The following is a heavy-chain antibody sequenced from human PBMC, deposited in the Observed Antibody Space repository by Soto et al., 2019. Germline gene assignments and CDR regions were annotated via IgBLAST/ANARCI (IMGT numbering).Heavy chain of an antibody. CDR1: GFTFNSHW. J-gene: IGHJ3*02. D-gene: IGHD3-10*02. CDR2: MSPDGSDT. CDR3: ARPKTKIYSAFDI. Sequence: EVQLVESGGGLVQPGGSLRLSCAASGFTFNSHWLHWVRQAPGEGLVWVSRMSPDGSDTKYADSVKGRFTISRDNAKSTLYLDMNSLRAEDTGVYYCARPKTKIYSAFDIWGQGTMVTASS. V-gene: IGHV3-74*03.